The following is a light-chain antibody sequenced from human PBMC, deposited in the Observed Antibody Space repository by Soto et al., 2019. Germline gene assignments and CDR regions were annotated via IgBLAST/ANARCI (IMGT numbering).Light chain of an antibody. J-gene: IGKJ1*01. V-gene: IGKV1-5*03. CDR2: RAS. CDR3: KQYNTFWT. CDR1: QNITSS. Sequence: DIQMTQSPSTLSASVGDRVTITCRASQNITSSLAWYQQKPGKAPKVLIYRASSLESGVPSRFSGSGSGTEFALTISSRLPDDFATYYCKQYNTFWTFGQGTKMEIK.